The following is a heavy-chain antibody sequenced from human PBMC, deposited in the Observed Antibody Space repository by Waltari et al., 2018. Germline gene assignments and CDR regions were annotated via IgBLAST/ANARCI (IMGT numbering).Heavy chain of an antibody. J-gene: IGHJ6*02. CDR3: ASPVVPAAISYYYGMDV. V-gene: IGHV1-69*01. CDR2: IIPIFGTA. D-gene: IGHD2-2*01. CDR1: GGTFSSYA. Sequence: QVQLVQSGAEVKKPGSSVKVSCKASGGTFSSYAISWVRQAPGQGLEWMGGIIPIFGTANYAQKFQGRVTITADESTSTAYMELSSLRSEDTAVYYCASPVVPAAISYYYGMDVWGQGTTVTVSS.